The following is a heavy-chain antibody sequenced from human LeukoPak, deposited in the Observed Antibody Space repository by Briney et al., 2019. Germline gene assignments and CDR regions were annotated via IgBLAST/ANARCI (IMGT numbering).Heavy chain of an antibody. D-gene: IGHD2-2*01. J-gene: IGHJ4*02. V-gene: IGHV3-48*03. CDR3: ARGVGY. Sequence: GGSLRLSCAASGFTLSSYEMSWGRQAPGKGLEWVSHISSVVNTIYYADSVKGRFTISRDTAKKSLYLQVNSLRAEDTAVYYCARGVGYWGKGTLVTVSS. CDR2: ISSVVNTI. CDR1: GFTLSSYE.